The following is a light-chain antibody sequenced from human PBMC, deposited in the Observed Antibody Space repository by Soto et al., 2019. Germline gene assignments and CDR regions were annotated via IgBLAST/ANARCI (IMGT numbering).Light chain of an antibody. J-gene: IGLJ1*01. V-gene: IGLV2-14*01. Sequence: QSALTQPASVSGSPGQSITISCTGTSSDVGGYNYASWYQQHPGKAPKLMIYEVSNRPSGVSNRVSGSKSGNTASLTISGLQAEDEADYYCSSYTSSSIDYVFGTGTKLTVL. CDR2: EVS. CDR1: SSDVGGYNY. CDR3: SSYTSSSIDYV.